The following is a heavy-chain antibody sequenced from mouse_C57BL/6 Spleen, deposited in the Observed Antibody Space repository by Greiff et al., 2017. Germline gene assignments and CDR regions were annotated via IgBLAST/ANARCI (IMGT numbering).Heavy chain of an antibody. D-gene: IGHD4-1*01. CDR2: ISGGGGNT. V-gene: IGHV5-9*01. CDR3: ARKETGRFAY. J-gene: IGHJ3*01. CDR1: GFTFSSYT. Sequence: EVMLVESGGGLVKPGGSLKLSCAASGFTFSSYTMSWVRQTPEKRLEWVATISGGGGNTYYPDSVKGRFTISRDNAKNTLYLQMISLRSEDTALYYCARKETGRFAYWGQGTLVTVSA.